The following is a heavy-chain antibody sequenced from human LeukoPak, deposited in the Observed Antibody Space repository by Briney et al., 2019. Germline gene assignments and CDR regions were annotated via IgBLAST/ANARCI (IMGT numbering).Heavy chain of an antibody. V-gene: IGHV3-11*04. CDR2: ISSSGNSI. Sequence: GGSLRLSCAASGFTFSDFYMSWIRQAPGKGLEWVSYISSSGNSIYYADSVMGRFTISRDNAKSSLYLQMNSLRAEDTSVYYCARSLGGSYYGAGSSPGDWGQGTLVTVSS. CDR3: ARSLGGSYYGAGSSPGD. CDR1: GFTFSDFY. D-gene: IGHD3-10*01. J-gene: IGHJ4*02.